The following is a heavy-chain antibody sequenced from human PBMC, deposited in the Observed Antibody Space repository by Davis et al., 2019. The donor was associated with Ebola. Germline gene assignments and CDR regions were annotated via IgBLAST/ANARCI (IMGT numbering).Heavy chain of an antibody. Sequence: GESLKISCAASGFTFSSYGMHWVRQAPGKGLEWVAVIWYDGSNKYYADSVKGRFTISRDNSKNTLYLQMNSLRAEDTAVYYCAKYASFYYAVGSNWFDPWGQGTLVTVSS. CDR3: AKYASFYYAVGSNWFDP. D-gene: IGHD3-10*01. CDR1: GFTFSSYG. CDR2: IWYDGSNK. J-gene: IGHJ5*02. V-gene: IGHV3-33*06.